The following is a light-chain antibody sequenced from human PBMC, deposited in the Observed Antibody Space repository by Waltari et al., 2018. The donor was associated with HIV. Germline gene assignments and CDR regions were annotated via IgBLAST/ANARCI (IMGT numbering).Light chain of an antibody. CDR1: SGHSRTI. Sequence: HPVLTQSSSASASLASTVKLTCTLTSGHSRTIIAWHQQQPGKAPRYLMKLEGGGGYNKGSGVPDRFSGSSSGSDRYLTISNLQFEDEADYYCETWDSSTWVFGGGTKVTVL. J-gene: IGLJ3*02. CDR2: LEGGGGY. V-gene: IGLV4-60*02. CDR3: ETWDSSTWV.